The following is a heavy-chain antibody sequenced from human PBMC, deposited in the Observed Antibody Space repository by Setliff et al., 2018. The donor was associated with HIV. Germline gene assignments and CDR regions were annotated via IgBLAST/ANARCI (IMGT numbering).Heavy chain of an antibody. Sequence: PSETLSLTCAVYGGSFSGYYWSWIRQPPGKGLEWIGENNHSGSTNYNPSLKSRVTISVDTSKNQFSLKLSSVTAADTAVYYWARDRYTWNCGKNYMDVWGKGTTVTVSS. J-gene: IGHJ6*03. D-gene: IGHD1-7*01. CDR3: ARDRYTWNCGKNYMDV. V-gene: IGHV4-34*01. CDR2: NNHSGST. CDR1: GGSFSGYY.